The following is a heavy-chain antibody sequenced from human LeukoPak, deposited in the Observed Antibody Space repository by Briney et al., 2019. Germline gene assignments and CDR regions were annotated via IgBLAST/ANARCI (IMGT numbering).Heavy chain of an antibody. CDR3: ASDRWFDP. V-gene: IGHV3-30-3*01. CDR1: GFTFSSYT. CDR2: ISYDGSNK. Sequence: SGGSLRLSCAASGFTFSSYTMHWVRQAPGKGLEWVAVISYDGSNKYYADSVRGRFTISRDNSKNTLYLQMNSLRAGDTAVYYCASDRWFDPWGQGTLVTVSS. J-gene: IGHJ5*02.